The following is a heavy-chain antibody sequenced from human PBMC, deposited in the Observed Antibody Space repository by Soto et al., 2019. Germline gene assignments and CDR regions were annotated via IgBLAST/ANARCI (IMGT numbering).Heavy chain of an antibody. CDR3: ARGSAFQRTGNSDF. J-gene: IGHJ4*02. D-gene: IGHD6-19*01. CDR2: MNSFSGGS. CDR1: GYKFADYN. V-gene: IGHV1-8*02. Sequence: QVQLVQSGAKVKRPGASVKVSCTTSGYKFADYNMNWVRQATGRGLEWLGYMNSFSGGSDFAPKFQDRLTLTKNTSISTAYLELTNLRDDDTAVYYCARGSAFQRTGNSDFWGQGTPVTVSS.